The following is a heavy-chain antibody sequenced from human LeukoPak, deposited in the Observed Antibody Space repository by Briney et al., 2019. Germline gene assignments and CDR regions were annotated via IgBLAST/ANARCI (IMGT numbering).Heavy chain of an antibody. D-gene: IGHD3-10*01. CDR2: TRSDGNDK. CDR1: GFSFNDYG. J-gene: IGHJ4*02. CDR3: AGEFDY. V-gene: IGHV3-30*02. Sequence: PGGSLRLSCAASGFSFNDYGMHWVRQAPGKGLEWVAFTRSDGNDKYYADSVKGRFTISRDNSRNMLYLQMNGLRAEDTAVYYCAGEFDYWGQGTLVTVSS.